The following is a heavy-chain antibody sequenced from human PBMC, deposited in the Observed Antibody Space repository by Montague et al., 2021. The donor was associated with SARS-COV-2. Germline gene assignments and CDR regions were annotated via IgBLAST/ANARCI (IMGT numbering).Heavy chain of an antibody. CDR2: ISYSGRT. CDR1: GGSVSSSPCY. D-gene: IGHD3-10*01. CDR3: ASSYYYGSGTYVYNYYMDV. J-gene: IGHJ6*03. Sequence: SETLSLTCTVSGGSVSSSPCYWGWIRQPPGRGLEWVGSISYSGRTYFSPPLKSRLTISVDSSENQFSLRLSSVTAADTAVYYCASSYYYGSGTYVYNYYMDVWGKGTTVTVSS. V-gene: IGHV4-39*01.